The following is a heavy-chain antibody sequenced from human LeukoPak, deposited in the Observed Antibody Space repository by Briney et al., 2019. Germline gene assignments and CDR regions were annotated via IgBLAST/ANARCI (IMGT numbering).Heavy chain of an antibody. CDR2: IYPGDSDT. D-gene: IGHD2-15*01. Sequence: GESPKISCKGSGYSFTSYWIGWVRQMPGKGLEWMGIIYPGDSDTRYSPSFQGQVTISADNSTSTAPLQRISLQASDTAMYYCARVQVVVVAANWFVPWVQGTMVSVCS. V-gene: IGHV5-51*01. CDR3: ARVQVVVVAANWFVP. J-gene: IGHJ5*02. CDR1: GYSFTSYW.